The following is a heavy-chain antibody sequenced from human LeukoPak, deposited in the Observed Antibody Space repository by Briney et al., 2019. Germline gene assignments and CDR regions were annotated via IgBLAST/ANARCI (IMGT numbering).Heavy chain of an antibody. CDR2: IYYSGST. Sequence: SETLSLTCTVSGGSISSYYWSWIRQPPGKGLEWIGYIYYSGSTNYNPSLKSRVTISVDTSKNQFSLKLSSVTAADTAVYYCARARYYDILTGYYRVYFDYWGQGTLVTVSS. CDR3: ARARYYDILTGYYRVYFDY. CDR1: GGSISSYY. D-gene: IGHD3-9*01. V-gene: IGHV4-59*01. J-gene: IGHJ4*02.